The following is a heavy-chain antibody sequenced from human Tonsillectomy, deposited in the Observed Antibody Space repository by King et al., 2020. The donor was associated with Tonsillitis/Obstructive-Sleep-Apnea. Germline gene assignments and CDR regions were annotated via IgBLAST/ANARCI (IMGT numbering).Heavy chain of an antibody. CDR3: ARGTTETAFDI. CDR1: GGSFSGYY. CDR2: INHGGST. J-gene: IGHJ3*02. Sequence: VQLQQWGAGLLKPSETLSLICAVYGGSFSGYYWTWIRQSPGKGLEWIGEINHGGSTNHRPYLNSRVTISIDTSKNQFSLKLSSVTAADTGVYYCARGTTETAFDIWGQGTMVAVSS. D-gene: IGHD4-17*01. V-gene: IGHV4-34*01.